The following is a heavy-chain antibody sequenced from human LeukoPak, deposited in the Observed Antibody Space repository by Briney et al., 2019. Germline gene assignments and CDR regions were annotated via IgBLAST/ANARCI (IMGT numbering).Heavy chain of an antibody. CDR3: ARDGQYNWNYDY. J-gene: IGHJ4*02. V-gene: IGHV3-11*04. CDR2: ISGNGITI. CDR1: GFTFNDYY. Sequence: PGGSLRLSCAASGFTFNDYYMSWVRQAPGKGLEWVSYISGNGITIYYADSVKGRFTISRDNAKNSLFLQMNSLRAEDTAVYYCARDGQYNWNYDYWGQGTLVTVSS. D-gene: IGHD1-7*01.